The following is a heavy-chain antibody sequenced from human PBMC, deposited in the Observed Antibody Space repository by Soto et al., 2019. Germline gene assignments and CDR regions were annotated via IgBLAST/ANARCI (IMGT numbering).Heavy chain of an antibody. D-gene: IGHD6-19*01. CDR2: ISWNSGSI. CDR1: GFTFDDYA. CDR3: AKDMIRGGSGAVAGNFQH. Sequence: GGSLRLSCAASGFTFDDYAMHWVRQAPGKGLEWVSGISWNSGSIGYADSVKGRFTISRDNAKNSLYLQMNSLRAEDTALYYCAKDMIRGGSGAVAGNFQHWGQGTLVTVSS. V-gene: IGHV3-9*01. J-gene: IGHJ1*01.